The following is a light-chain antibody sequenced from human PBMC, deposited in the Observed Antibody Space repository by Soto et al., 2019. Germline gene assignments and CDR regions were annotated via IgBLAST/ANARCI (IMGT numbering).Light chain of an antibody. CDR1: QDIRSS. CDR3: QQDRSWPLT. Sequence: EIVMTQSPAPLSVSPGERATLSGRASQDIRSSLAWYQQNPGQAPRLLIYGASIRATGVPATFSGSGSGTEFTLSISSLQSEHLGVYYCQQDRSWPLTFGGGTKVDIK. J-gene: IGKJ4*01. V-gene: IGKV3-15*01. CDR2: GAS.